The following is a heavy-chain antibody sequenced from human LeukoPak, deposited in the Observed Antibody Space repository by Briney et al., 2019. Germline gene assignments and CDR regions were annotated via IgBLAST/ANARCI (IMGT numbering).Heavy chain of an antibody. CDR3: AKDHYYDSSGYYYGLASIFDY. J-gene: IGHJ4*02. V-gene: IGHV3-23*01. D-gene: IGHD3-22*01. CDR1: GFTFSSSA. CDR2: ISASGGST. Sequence: PGGSLRLSCAASGFTFSSSAMSWVRQVPGKGLEWVSGISASGGSTYYADSVRGRFTISRDNSKNTLYVQMNSLRDEDTAVYYCAKDHYYDSSGYYYGLASIFDYWGQGTLVTVSS.